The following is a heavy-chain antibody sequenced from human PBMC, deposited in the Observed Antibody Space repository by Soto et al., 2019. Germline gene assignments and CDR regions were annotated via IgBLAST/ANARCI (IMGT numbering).Heavy chain of an antibody. CDR2: ISSSSSYI. J-gene: IGHJ6*02. Sequence: GGSLRLSCAASGFTFTRYSMNWVRQAPGKGLEWVSSISSSSSYIYYADSVKGRFTISRDNAKNSLYLQMNSPRAEDTAVYYCARGIKVTRYYYYYYGMDVWGQGTTVTVSS. CDR3: ARGIKVTRYYYYYYGMDV. D-gene: IGHD4-4*01. CDR1: GFTFTRYS. V-gene: IGHV3-21*01.